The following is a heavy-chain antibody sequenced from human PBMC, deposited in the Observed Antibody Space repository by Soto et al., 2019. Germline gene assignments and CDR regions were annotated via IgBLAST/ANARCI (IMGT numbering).Heavy chain of an antibody. CDR3: ARDTYQVRGYRYGFVYGMDV. V-gene: IGHV3-30-3*01. CDR1: GFTFSSYA. J-gene: IGHJ6*02. Sequence: GGSLRLSCAASGFTFSSYALHWVRQAPGKGLACVAVISYDGSNKYSADSVKGRFTISRDNSKNTLYLQMNSLRAEDTAVYYCARDTYQVRGYRYGFVYGMDVWGQGTTVTVS. CDR2: ISYDGSNK. D-gene: IGHD5-18*01.